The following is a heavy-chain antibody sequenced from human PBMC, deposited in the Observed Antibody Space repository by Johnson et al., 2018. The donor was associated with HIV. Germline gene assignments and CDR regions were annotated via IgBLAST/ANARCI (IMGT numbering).Heavy chain of an antibody. D-gene: IGHD3-10*01. J-gene: IGHJ3*02. V-gene: IGHV3-11*04. CDR1: GFTFDDYG. CDR3: ARGRKELGAVDGLDTDAFDT. Sequence: QVQLVESGGGVVRPGGSLRLSCAASGFTFDDYGMSWIRQAPGKGLEWVSYISSRGSTIYYADSVKGRFTISRDNAKKSLYLQMNSMRAEDKAVYYCARGRKELGAVDGLDTDAFDTWGHGTMVTVSS. CDR2: ISSRGSTI.